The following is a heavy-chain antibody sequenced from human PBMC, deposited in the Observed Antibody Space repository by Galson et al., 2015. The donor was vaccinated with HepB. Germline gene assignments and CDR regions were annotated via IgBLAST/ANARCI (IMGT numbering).Heavy chain of an antibody. V-gene: IGHV3-30*18. Sequence: SLRLSCAASGFTFSSFAIHWVRQAPGKGLEWVALISYGGGDKYYADSVKGRFTVSRDNSKNTLHLQMNSLRSEDTAVYYCAKGQKGVSVFSWGPKEPDLVKIDYWGQGTLVTVSS. CDR3: AKGQKGVSVFSWGPKEPDLVKIDY. CDR1: GFTFSSFA. D-gene: IGHD3-16*01. J-gene: IGHJ4*02. CDR2: ISYGGGDK.